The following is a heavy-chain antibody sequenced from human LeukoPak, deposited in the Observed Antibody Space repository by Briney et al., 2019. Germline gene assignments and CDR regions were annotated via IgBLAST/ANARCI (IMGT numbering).Heavy chain of an antibody. CDR3: ARAALTTVSDFGY. V-gene: IGHV4-59*01. CDR2: IYYSGST. Sequence: SETLSLTCTVSGGSISSYYWSWIRQPPGKGLEWIGYIYYSGSTNYNPSLKSRVTISVDTSKNQFSLKLSSVTAADTAVYYCARAALTTVSDFGYWGQGTLVTVSS. D-gene: IGHD4-17*01. J-gene: IGHJ4*02. CDR1: GGSISSYY.